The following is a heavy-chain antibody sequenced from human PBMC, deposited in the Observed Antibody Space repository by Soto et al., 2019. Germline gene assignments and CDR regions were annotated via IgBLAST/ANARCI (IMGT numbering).Heavy chain of an antibody. V-gene: IGHV3-74*01. D-gene: IGHD3-22*01. CDR3: VRRFYDSSGAYPFDP. CDR1: GFTFSSYW. Sequence: EVQLVESGGGLVQPGGSLRLSCAASGFTFSSYWMHWVRQAPGKGLVWVSRINNDGSSTTYADSVKGRFTISRDNAKNTLYLQMNSLSAEDTAVYYCVRRFYDSSGAYPFDPWGQGTLVTVSS. CDR2: INNDGSST. J-gene: IGHJ5*02.